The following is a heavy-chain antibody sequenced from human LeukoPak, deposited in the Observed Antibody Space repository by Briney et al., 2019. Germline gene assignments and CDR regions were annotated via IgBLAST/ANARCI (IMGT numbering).Heavy chain of an antibody. J-gene: IGHJ3*02. Sequence: PSETLSLTCTVSGGSISSYYWSWIRQPPGKGLEWIGYIYYSGSTNYNPSLKSRVTMSVDTSKNQFSLKLSSVTAADTAVYYCAREEEAFDIWGQGTMVTVSS. V-gene: IGHV4-59*12. CDR1: GGSISSYY. CDR2: IYYSGST. CDR3: AREEEAFDI.